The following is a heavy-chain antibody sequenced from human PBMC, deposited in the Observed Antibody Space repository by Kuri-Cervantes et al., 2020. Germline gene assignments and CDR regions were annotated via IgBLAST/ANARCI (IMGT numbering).Heavy chain of an antibody. CDR3: ARDQLVDTAMANYYYYGMDV. D-gene: IGHD5-18*01. CDR1: GFTFSSYG. CDR2: ISYDGSNK. V-gene: IGHV3-30*03. Sequence: GESLKISCAASGFTFSSYGMHWVRQAPGKGLEWVAVISYDGSNKYYADSVKGRFTISRDNSKNTLYLQMNSLRAEDTAVYYCARDQLVDTAMANYYYYGMDVWGQGTTVTVSS. J-gene: IGHJ6*02.